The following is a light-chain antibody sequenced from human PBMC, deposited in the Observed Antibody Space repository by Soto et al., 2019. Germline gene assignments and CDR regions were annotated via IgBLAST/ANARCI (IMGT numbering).Light chain of an antibody. CDR1: SSNIGRNF. CDR3: GTWDSSLSVLV. V-gene: IGLV1-51*01. CDR2: DDT. Sequence: QSVLTQPPSVSAAPGQGVTMSCSGTSSNIGRNFVAWYQQLLGTAPKLLIYDDTKRPYGIPGRFSASKSGTSATLAITGLQTGDEADYYCGTWDSSLSVLVFGGGTKVTVL. J-gene: IGLJ3*02.